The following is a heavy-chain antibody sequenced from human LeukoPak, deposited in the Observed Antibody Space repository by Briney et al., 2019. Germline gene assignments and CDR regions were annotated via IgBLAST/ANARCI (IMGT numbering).Heavy chain of an antibody. D-gene: IGHD2-15*01. CDR1: GGSINNYY. V-gene: IGHV4-4*07. CDR3: ARGRYCSADICSGGDAFDI. CDR2: TYTRGST. Sequence: SSETLSPTCTVSGGSINNYYWSWIRQPAGKGLEWIGRTYTRGSTNYNPSLKSRVTMSVDTSKNQFSLKLSSVTTADTAVYYCARGRYCSADICSGGDAFDIWGQGTMVSVSS. J-gene: IGHJ3*02.